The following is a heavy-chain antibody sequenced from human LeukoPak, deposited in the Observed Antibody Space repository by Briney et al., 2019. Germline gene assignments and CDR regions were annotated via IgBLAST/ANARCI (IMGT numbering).Heavy chain of an antibody. V-gene: IGHV1-2*02. Sequence: GASAKVSCKASGYTFTGYYMHWVRQAPGQGLEWMGWINPNSGGTNYAQKFQGRVTMTRDTSISTAYMELSSLRSEDTAVYYCARDVGIRYDFRRSNWFDPWGQGTLVTVSS. CDR2: INPNSGGT. D-gene: IGHD3-3*01. CDR1: GYTFTGYY. CDR3: ARDVGIRYDFRRSNWFDP. J-gene: IGHJ5*02.